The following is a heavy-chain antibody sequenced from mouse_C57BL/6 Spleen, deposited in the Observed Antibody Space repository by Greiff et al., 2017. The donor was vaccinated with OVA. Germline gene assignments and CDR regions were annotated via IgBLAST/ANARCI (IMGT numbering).Heavy chain of an antibody. V-gene: IGHV1-18*01. CDR3: ARSYYDYDVRYAMDY. CDR1: GYTFTDYN. D-gene: IGHD2-4*01. CDR2: INPNNGGT. Sequence: EVQVVESGPELVKPGASVKIPCKASGYTFTDYNMDWVKQSHGKSLEWIGDINPNNGGTIYNQKFKGKATLTVDKSSSTAYMELRSLTSEDTAVYYCARSYYDYDVRYAMDYWGQGTSVTVSS. J-gene: IGHJ4*01.